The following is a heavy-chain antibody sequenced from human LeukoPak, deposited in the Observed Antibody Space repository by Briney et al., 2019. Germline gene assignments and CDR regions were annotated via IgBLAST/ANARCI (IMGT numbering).Heavy chain of an antibody. V-gene: IGHV1-69*10. CDR2: IIPMLDIT. J-gene: IGHJ4*02. CDR1: GGTFGSHA. D-gene: IGHD2-21*02. Sequence: GASVKVSCKASGGTFGSHAMSWVRQAPGQGLEWMGGIIPMLDITNYAQKFQGRVTISADKSTGTAYMQLSSLRSEDTAVYYCAILSDGAYCGGGCFYLDYWGQGTPVTVSS. CDR3: AILSDGAYCGGGCFYLDY.